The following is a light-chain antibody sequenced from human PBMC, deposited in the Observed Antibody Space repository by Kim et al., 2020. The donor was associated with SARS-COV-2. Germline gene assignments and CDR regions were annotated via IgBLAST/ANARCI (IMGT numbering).Light chain of an antibody. CDR3: QHYGSSSGT. J-gene: IGKJ1*01. Sequence: LSPGNRATLSGRASQSITRNYLAWYQQKGGQAPRLLIHSASSRATGIPDRISGSGSGTDFTLTISRLEPEDFAVYYCQHYGSSSGTFGPGTKLEI. CDR2: SAS. V-gene: IGKV3-20*01. CDR1: QSITRNY.